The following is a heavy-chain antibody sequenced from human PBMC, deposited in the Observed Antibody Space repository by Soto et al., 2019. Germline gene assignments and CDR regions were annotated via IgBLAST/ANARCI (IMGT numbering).Heavy chain of an antibody. V-gene: IGHV1-69*01. D-gene: IGHD2-21*02. CDR3: ARPRMVVVTAIDGYFDL. CDR2: IIPIFGTA. J-gene: IGHJ2*01. Sequence: QVQLVQSGAEVKKPGSSVKVSCKASGGTFSSYAISWVRQAPGQGLEWMGGIIPIFGTANSAQKFQGRVMITADESTSTAYMELSSLRSEDTAVYYCARPRMVVVTAIDGYFDLWGRGTLVTVSS. CDR1: GGTFSSYA.